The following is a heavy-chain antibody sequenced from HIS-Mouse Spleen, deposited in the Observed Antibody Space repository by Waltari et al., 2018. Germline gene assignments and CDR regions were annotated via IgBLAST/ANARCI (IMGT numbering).Heavy chain of an antibody. J-gene: IGHJ3*02. V-gene: IGHV3-74*01. CDR1: GFTFSRYW. D-gene: IGHD1-1*01. CDR2: INSDGSST. CDR3: ARDLELDAFDI. Sequence: EVQLVESGGGLVQPGGSLRLSCAASGFTFSRYWMHWVRQAPGKWLVWVSRINSDGSSTSYADSVKGRFTISRDNAKNTLYLQMNSLRAEDTAVYYCARDLELDAFDIWGQGTMVTVSS.